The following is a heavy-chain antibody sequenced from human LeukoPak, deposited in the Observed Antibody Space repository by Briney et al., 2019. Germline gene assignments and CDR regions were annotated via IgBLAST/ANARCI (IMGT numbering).Heavy chain of an antibody. V-gene: IGHV1-69*06. CDR1: GGTFSSYA. CDR2: IIPIFGTA. D-gene: IGHD3-22*01. J-gene: IGHJ4*02. Sequence: GSSVKVSCKASGGTFSSYAISWVRQAPGQGLEWMGGIIPIFGTANYAQKFQGRVTMTEDTSTDTAYMELSSLRSEDTAVYYCATGGGDYYDSSGFGFDYWGQGTLVTVSS. CDR3: ATGGGDYYDSSGFGFDY.